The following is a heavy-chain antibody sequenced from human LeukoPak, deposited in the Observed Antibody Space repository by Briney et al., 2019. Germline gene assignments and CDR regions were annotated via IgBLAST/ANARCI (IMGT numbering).Heavy chain of an antibody. CDR2: INHSGST. CDR3: ARNRYDSSGYPSNYYMDV. CDR1: GGSFSGYY. J-gene: IGHJ6*03. Sequence: SETLSLTCAVYGGSFSGYYWSWIRQPPGKGLEWIGEINHSGSTNYNPSLKSRVTISVDTSKNQFSLKLSSVTAADTAVYYCARNRYDSSGYPSNYYMDVWGKGTTVTVSS. V-gene: IGHV4-34*01. D-gene: IGHD3-22*01.